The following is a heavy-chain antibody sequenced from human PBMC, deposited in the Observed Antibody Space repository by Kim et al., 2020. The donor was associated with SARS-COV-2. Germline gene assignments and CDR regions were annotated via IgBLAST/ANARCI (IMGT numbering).Heavy chain of an antibody. J-gene: IGHJ2*01. CDR1: GGSFSGYY. CDR2: INHSGST. CDR3: ARLRPTGSAARSYWYFDH. V-gene: IGHV4-34*01. Sequence: SETLSLTCAVYGGSFSGYYWSWIRQPPGKGLEWIGEINHSGSTNYNPSLKSRVTISVDTSKNQFSLKLSSVTAADTAVYYCARLRPTGSAARSYWYFDHWGRGTLVTVSS. D-gene: IGHD6-6*01.